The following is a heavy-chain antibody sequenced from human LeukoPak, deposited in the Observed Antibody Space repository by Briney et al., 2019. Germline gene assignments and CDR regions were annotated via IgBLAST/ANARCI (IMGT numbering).Heavy chain of an antibody. D-gene: IGHD3-10*01. CDR1: GFTFSNAW. Sequence: PGGSLRLSCAASGFTFSNAWMSWVRQAPGKGLEWVAVLSHDGGKKYYADSVKGRFTISRDNSRNTLYLQMNSLRGEDTAVYYCARGGRYGSGSYVGDAFDIWGQGTMVTVSS. CDR2: LSHDGGKK. V-gene: IGHV3-30-3*01. J-gene: IGHJ3*02. CDR3: ARGGRYGSGSYVGDAFDI.